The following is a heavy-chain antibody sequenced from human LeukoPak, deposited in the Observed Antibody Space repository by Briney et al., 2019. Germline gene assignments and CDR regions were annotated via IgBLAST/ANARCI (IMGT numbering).Heavy chain of an antibody. J-gene: IGHJ4*02. D-gene: IGHD3-10*01. CDR2: INHSGST. Sequence: SETLSLTCAVFRGSFCVYYWSWTPHLPGEGGECSAEINHSGSTNYNPALKSRVTISVDTSKTQFSLNLSAVTAADTAVYYCARARKRSGSYYYFDYWGQGTLVTVSS. V-gene: IGHV4-34*01. CDR1: RGSFCVYY. CDR3: ARARKRSGSYYYFDY.